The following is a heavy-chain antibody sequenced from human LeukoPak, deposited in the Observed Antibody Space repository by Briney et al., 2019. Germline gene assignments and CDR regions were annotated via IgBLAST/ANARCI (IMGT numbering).Heavy chain of an antibody. CDR3: ASGGLVSRYLDH. Sequence: SETLSLTCSVSGGSISGYYWSWLRQPAGKGLEWIGRLYASGSTYYNPSLKSRVTMSVDTSRNQFSLKLTSVTAADAAVYYCASGGLVSRYLDHWGQGTLVTVSS. D-gene: IGHD3-9*01. CDR2: LYASGST. V-gene: IGHV4-4*07. J-gene: IGHJ4*02. CDR1: GGSISGYY.